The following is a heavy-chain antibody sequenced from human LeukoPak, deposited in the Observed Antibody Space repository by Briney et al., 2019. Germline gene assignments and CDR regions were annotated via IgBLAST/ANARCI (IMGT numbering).Heavy chain of an antibody. J-gene: IGHJ4*02. D-gene: IGHD3-10*01. Sequence: PGGSLRLSCAASGFTFSSYGMHWVRQAPGKGLERVAVISYDGSNKYYADSVKGRFTISRDNSKNTLYLQMNSLRAEDTAVYYCAKDLLSGYYGPTDYWGQGTLVTVSS. CDR1: GFTFSSYG. CDR2: ISYDGSNK. CDR3: AKDLLSGYYGPTDY. V-gene: IGHV3-30*18.